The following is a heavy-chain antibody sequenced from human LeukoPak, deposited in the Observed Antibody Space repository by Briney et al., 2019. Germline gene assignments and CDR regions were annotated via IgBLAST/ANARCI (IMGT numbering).Heavy chain of an antibody. Sequence: ASVKVSRKASGYTFTSYPMHWVRQAPGQRLEWMGWINAGNGNTKYSQKFQGRVTITRDTSASTAYMELSSLRSEDAAVYFCARDLPAGAGDYWGQGTLVTVSS. CDR1: GYTFTSYP. D-gene: IGHD1-14*01. V-gene: IGHV1-3*01. CDR3: ARDLPAGAGDY. J-gene: IGHJ4*02. CDR2: INAGNGNT.